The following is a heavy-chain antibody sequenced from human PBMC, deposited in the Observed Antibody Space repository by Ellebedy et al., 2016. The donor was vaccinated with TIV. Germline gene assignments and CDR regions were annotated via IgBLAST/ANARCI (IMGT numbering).Heavy chain of an antibody. CDR3: ARRRTPDYDYFGMDV. CDR2: LSYSGST. CDR1: GGSVSSSSYY. Sequence: SETLSLTCSVSGGSVSSSSYYWDWIRQPPGKGLEWIATLSYSGSTYSSPSLKGRVSISVDTSKNQVSLKLRSVTVADTAVYYCARRRTPDYDYFGMDVWGQGTTVSVSS. V-gene: IGHV4-39*01. D-gene: IGHD4/OR15-4a*01. J-gene: IGHJ6*02.